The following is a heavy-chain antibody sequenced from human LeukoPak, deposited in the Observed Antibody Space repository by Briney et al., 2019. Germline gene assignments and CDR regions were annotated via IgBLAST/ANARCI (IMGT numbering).Heavy chain of an antibody. CDR2: IHVSGTT. CDR3: AREAERRIVN. Sequence: PSETLSLTCVVSGFSISSGYYWGCIRQPPRKGLEWIANIHVSGTTFYNSSLNSRVAISIDTSKNPFSLNLSSLTAADIAVYLSAREAERRIVNWGRGPLVPVSS. CDR1: GFSISSGYY. V-gene: IGHV4-38-2*02. D-gene: IGHD1-1*01. J-gene: IGHJ4*02.